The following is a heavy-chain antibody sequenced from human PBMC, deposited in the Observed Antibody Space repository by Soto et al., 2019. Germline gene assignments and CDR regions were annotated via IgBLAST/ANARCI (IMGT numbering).Heavy chain of an antibody. J-gene: IGHJ2*01. Sequence: QVQLQESGPGLVKPSQTLSLTCTVSGGSISSGGYYWSWIRQHPGKGLEWIGYIYYSGSTYYNPSLKSRVTISVDTSKNQFSLKLSSVTAADTAVYYCARGRYSSGWYWYFDLWGRGTLATVSS. CDR1: GGSISSGGYY. CDR3: ARGRYSSGWYWYFDL. V-gene: IGHV4-31*03. CDR2: IYYSGST. D-gene: IGHD6-19*01.